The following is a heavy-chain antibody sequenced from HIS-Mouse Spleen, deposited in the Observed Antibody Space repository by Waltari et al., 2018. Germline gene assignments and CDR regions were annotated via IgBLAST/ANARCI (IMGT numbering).Heavy chain of an antibody. J-gene: IGHJ4*02. CDR3: ARSRGGYCGGDCPQDY. CDR1: GGSFSGYS. Sequence: QVQLQQWGAGLLKPSETLSLTCAVEGGSFSGYSWSWIRQPPGKGLEWIGEINHSGSTNYNPSLKSRVTISVDTSKNQFSLKLSSVTAADTAVYYCARSRGGYCGGDCPQDYWGQGTLVTVSS. CDR2: INHSGST. D-gene: IGHD2-21*02. V-gene: IGHV4-34*01.